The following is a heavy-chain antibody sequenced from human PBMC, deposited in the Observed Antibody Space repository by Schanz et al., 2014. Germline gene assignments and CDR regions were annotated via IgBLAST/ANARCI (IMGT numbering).Heavy chain of an antibody. CDR2: IIHILDIT. V-gene: IGHV1-69*04. D-gene: IGHD3-22*01. J-gene: IGHJ4*02. Sequence: QVQLVQSGAEVKKPGSSVKVSCKASGGTFSSFAIFWVRQAPGQGLEWMGTIIHILDITNYAQKFQGRVKITADKSTSTAYMELSNLRSEDTSVYYCARAGQDYSDSSGYATYYFGNWGQGTLVTVSS. CDR1: GGTFSSFA. CDR3: ARAGQDYSDSSGYATYYFGN.